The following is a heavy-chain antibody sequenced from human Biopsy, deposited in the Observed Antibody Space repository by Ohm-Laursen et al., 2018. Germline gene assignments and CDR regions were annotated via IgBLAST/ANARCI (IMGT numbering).Heavy chain of an antibody. CDR1: GDSISSYY. V-gene: IGHV4-59*01. CDR3: ARDRGYYSDRTVPGYFDL. J-gene: IGHJ2*01. Sequence: SETLSLTCTVSGDSISSYYWSWIRQPPGKGLQWIGYVYYTGSTDYNPSLQSRVTISVDTSKNHFSLRLRSVTSADTAIYYCARDRGYYSDRTVPGYFDLWGRGTLATVSS. D-gene: IGHD3-22*01. CDR2: VYYTGST.